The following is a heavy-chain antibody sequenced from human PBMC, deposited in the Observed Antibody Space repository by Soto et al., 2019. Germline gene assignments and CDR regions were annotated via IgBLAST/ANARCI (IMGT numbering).Heavy chain of an antibody. J-gene: IGHJ6*02. CDR1: GDSVSSASYY. CDR2: IYYSGNS. D-gene: IGHD2-2*01. Sequence: SETLSLTCTVSGDSVSSASYYWSWIRQPPGKGLEWIGYIYYSGNSNYNTSLKSRVTISVDTSKSQISLKLSSVTAADTAVYYCARALGFCSSTICYSYYYYGMAVGGQGPTVTVSS. V-gene: IGHV4-61*01. CDR3: ARALGFCSSTICYSYYYYGMAV.